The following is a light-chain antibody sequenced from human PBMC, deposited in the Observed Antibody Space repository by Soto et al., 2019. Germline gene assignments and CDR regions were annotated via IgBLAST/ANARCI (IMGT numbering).Light chain of an antibody. Sequence: QSALTQPPSASGSPGQSVTISCTGTSSDVGGYNYVSWYQQHPGKAPKLMISEVTKRPSGVPDRFSGSKSGNTASLTVSGLQAEDEADYYCCSYAGSNNFYVFGTGTKLTVL. J-gene: IGLJ1*01. CDR3: CSYAGSNNFYV. V-gene: IGLV2-8*01. CDR2: EVT. CDR1: SSDVGGYNY.